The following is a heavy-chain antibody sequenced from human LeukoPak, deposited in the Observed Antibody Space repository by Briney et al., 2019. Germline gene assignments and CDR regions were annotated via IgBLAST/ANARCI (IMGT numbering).Heavy chain of an antibody. Sequence: ASVKVSCKASGYTFTGYYMHWVRQAPGQGLEWMGRINPNSGGTNYAQKFQGRVTMTRDTSISTACMELSRLRSDDTAVYYCARDQTYSSSSNGIDYWGQGTLVTVSS. CDR3: ARDQTYSSSSNGIDY. CDR1: GYTFTGYY. CDR2: INPNSGGT. J-gene: IGHJ4*02. D-gene: IGHD6-6*01. V-gene: IGHV1-2*06.